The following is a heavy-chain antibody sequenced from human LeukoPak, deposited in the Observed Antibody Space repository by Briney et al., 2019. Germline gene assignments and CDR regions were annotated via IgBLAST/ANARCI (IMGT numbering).Heavy chain of an antibody. V-gene: IGHV1-69*13. CDR2: IIPIFGTA. CDR3: ARRLMITFGGVVQSSHFDY. D-gene: IGHD3-16*01. J-gene: IGHJ4*02. CDR1: GGTFSSYA. Sequence: SVKVSCKASGGTFSSYAISWVRQAPGQGLEWMGGIIPIFGTANYAQKFQGRVTITADESTSTAYMELSSLRSEDTAVYYCARRLMITFGGVVQSSHFDYWGQGTLVTVSS.